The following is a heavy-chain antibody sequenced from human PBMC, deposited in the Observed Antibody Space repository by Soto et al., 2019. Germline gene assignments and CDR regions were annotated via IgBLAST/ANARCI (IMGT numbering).Heavy chain of an antibody. CDR2: ISSSSSYI. J-gene: IGHJ6*02. D-gene: IGHD4-17*01. CDR3: ARDNRFPDDYGDSYGMDV. Sequence: EVQLVESGGGLVKPGGSLRLSCAASGFTFSSYSMNWVRQAPGKGLEWVSSISSSSSYIYYADSVKGRFTISRDNAKNSLYLQMNSLRAEDTAVYYCARDNRFPDDYGDSYGMDVWGQGTTVTVSS. CDR1: GFTFSSYS. V-gene: IGHV3-21*01.